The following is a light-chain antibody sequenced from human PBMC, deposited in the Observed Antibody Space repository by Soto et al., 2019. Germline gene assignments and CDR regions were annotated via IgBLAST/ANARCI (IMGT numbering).Light chain of an antibody. CDR2: DVT. Sequence: QSALTQPASVSGSPGQSITISCTGTSSDVGGYNYVSWYQQHPVKAPKLMIYDVTNRPSGVSDRFSGSKSGNTASLTISGLQAEDEAGYYCSSFTSSSTPYVFGTGTKLTVL. J-gene: IGLJ1*01. CDR1: SSDVGGYNY. V-gene: IGLV2-14*01. CDR3: SSFTSSSTPYV.